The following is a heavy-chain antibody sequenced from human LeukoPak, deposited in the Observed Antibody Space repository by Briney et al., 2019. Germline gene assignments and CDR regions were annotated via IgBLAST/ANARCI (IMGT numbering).Heavy chain of an antibody. CDR1: GGSISSSNW. CDR2: MYHSGST. J-gene: IGHJ4*02. V-gene: IGHV4-4*02. CDR3: VTRGTASRLLDS. D-gene: IGHD1/OR15-1a*01. Sequence: SGTLSLTCVVSGGSISSSNWWSWVRQPPGKGVEWIGEMYHSGSTNYNPSLKSRVTISVDKSNNQFSLKLSSVTAADTAVYYCVTRGTASRLLDSWGQGTLVTVSS.